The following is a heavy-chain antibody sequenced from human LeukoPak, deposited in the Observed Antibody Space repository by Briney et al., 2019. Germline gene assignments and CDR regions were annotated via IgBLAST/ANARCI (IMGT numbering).Heavy chain of an antibody. CDR2: INPNSGGT. CDR3: ARGEVFRIQLWKTTRRGSDY. V-gene: IGHV1-2*02. D-gene: IGHD5-18*01. CDR1: GYTFTGYY. J-gene: IGHJ4*02. Sequence: ASVKVSCKASGYTFTGYYMHWVRQAPGQGLEWMGWINPNSGGTNYAQKFQGRVTMTRDTSISTAYMELGRLRSDDTAVYYCARGEVFRIQLWKTTRRGSDYWGQGTLVTVSS.